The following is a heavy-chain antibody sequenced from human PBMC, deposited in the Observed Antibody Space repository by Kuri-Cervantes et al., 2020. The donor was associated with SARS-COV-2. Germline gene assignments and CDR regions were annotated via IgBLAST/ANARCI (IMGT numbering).Heavy chain of an antibody. CDR3: ARKRNNYDFWSGPIYYFDY. V-gene: IGHV3-11*06. Sequence: GESLKISCAASGFTFSDYYMSRIRQAPGKGLEWVSYISSSSYTNYADSVKGRFTISRDNAKNSLYLQMNSLRAEDTAVYYCARKRNNYDFWSGPIYYFDYWGQGTLVTVSS. CDR2: ISSSSYT. CDR1: GFTFSDYY. D-gene: IGHD3-3*01. J-gene: IGHJ4*02.